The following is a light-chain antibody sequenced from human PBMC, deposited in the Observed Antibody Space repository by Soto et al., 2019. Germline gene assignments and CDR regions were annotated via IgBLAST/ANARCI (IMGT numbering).Light chain of an antibody. CDR1: SSDVGDYNY. V-gene: IGLV2-14*01. Sequence: QSALTQPASVSGSPGQSITISCTGTSSDVGDYNYVSWYQQHPGKAPKLMIYDVTNRPSGVSNRFSGSKSGNTASLTISGLQAEDEADYYCSSYGSSSTGVIFGGGTKLTVL. CDR2: DVT. J-gene: IGLJ2*01. CDR3: SSYGSSSTGVI.